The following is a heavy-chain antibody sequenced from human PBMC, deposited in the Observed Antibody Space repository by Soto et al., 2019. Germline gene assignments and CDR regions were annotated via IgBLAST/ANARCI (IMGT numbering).Heavy chain of an antibody. Sequence: QVQLVESGGGVVQPGRSLRLSCAASGFTFSDYDMHWVRQAPGKGLEWVAILSYDGSTNHYADSLKGRFTIYRDNSKNTLFLQMNSLRAEDTAVYYCATKRSFDFENWGQGTLVTVSS. V-gene: IGHV3-30*03. D-gene: IGHD1-1*01. CDR2: LSYDGSTN. CDR1: GFTFSDYD. J-gene: IGHJ4*02. CDR3: ATKRSFDFEN.